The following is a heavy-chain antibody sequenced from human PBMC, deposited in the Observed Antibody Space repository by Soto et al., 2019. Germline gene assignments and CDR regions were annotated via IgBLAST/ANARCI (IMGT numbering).Heavy chain of an antibody. CDR2: ISAYNGNT. Sequence: GASVKVSGKASGYTFTSYGISWVRQAPGHGLEWMGWISAYNGNTNYAQKLQGRVTMTTDTSTSTAYMDLRILRSDDTAVCYCAKVMITCGDVSDWGQGTLATV. D-gene: IGHD3-16*01. CDR3: AKVMITCGDVSD. V-gene: IGHV1-18*01. J-gene: IGHJ1*01. CDR1: GYTFTSYG.